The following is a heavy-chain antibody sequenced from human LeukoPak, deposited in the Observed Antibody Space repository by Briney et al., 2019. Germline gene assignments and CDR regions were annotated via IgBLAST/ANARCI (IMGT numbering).Heavy chain of an antibody. V-gene: IGHV3-30*04. J-gene: IGHJ6*03. Sequence: GGSLRLSCAASGLTFSSYAMHWVRQAPGKGLEWVAVISYDGSNKYYADSVKGRFTIPRDNSKNTLYLQMNSQRAEDTAVYYCARVGPTVTLKYYMDVWGKGTTVTVSS. CDR1: GLTFSSYA. D-gene: IGHD4-17*01. CDR3: ARVGPTVTLKYYMDV. CDR2: ISYDGSNK.